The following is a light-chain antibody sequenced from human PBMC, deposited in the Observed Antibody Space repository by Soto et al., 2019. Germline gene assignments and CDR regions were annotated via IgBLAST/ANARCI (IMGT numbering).Light chain of an antibody. CDR2: GNS. V-gene: IGLV1-40*01. Sequence: QSVLTQPPSVSGAPGQRVTISCTGSNSNIGAGYDVHWYQQLPGTAPKLLISGNSNRPSGVPDRFSGSKSGASASLAITGLQAEDEADYYCQSYDSSLSGGVFGGGAKVTVL. CDR1: NSNIGAGYD. CDR3: QSYDSSLSGGV. J-gene: IGLJ3*02.